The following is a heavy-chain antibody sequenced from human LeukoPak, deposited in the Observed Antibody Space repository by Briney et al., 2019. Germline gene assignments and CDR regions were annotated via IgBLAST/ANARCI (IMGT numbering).Heavy chain of an antibody. D-gene: IGHD3/OR15-3a*01. CDR1: GFTFSSYG. CDR3: AKGGYYDLAYFDY. Sequence: GGSLRLSCVASGFTFSSYGMHWVRQAPGKGLEWVAFIRYDGSNKYYADSVKGRFTISRDNSKNTLYLQMNSLRAEDTAVYYCAKGGYYDLAYFDYWGQGTLVTVSS. CDR2: IRYDGSNK. V-gene: IGHV3-30*02. J-gene: IGHJ4*02.